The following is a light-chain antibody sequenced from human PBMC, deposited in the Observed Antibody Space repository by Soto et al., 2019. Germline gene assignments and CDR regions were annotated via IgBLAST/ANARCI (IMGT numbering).Light chain of an antibody. CDR1: SSNIGAGYD. J-gene: IGLJ2*01. Sequence: QPVLTQTPSVSGAPGQKITMSCTGSSSNIGAGYDVHWYQQVPGAAPRLLIYADNNRPSGVPDRFSASKSGTSASLAITGPQGEDEANYYCQSYDTSLSGVIFGAGTKLTVL. V-gene: IGLV1-40*01. CDR2: ADN. CDR3: QSYDTSLSGVI.